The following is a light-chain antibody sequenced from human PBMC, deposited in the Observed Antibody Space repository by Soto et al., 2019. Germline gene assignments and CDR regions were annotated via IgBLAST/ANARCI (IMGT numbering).Light chain of an antibody. Sequence: QSVLTQPPSACGTPGQRVTISCSGSSSNIGSNYVYWYQQLPGTAPKLLIYRNNQRPSGVPDRFSGSKSGTSASLAISGLRSEDEADYYCAAWDDSLSGPNWVFGGGTKLTVL. CDR2: RNN. J-gene: IGLJ3*02. V-gene: IGLV1-47*01. CDR3: AAWDDSLSGPNWV. CDR1: SSNIGSNY.